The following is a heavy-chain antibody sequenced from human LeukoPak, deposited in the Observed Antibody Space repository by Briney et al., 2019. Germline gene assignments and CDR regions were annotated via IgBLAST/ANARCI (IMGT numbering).Heavy chain of an antibody. D-gene: IGHD3-9*01. J-gene: IGHJ3*02. V-gene: IGHV4-38-2*02. CDR1: GYSISSGYY. Sequence: SETLSLTCTVSGYSISSGYYWGWIRQPPGKGLEWIGSIYYSGSTYYNPSLKSRVTISVDTSKNQFSLKLSSVTAADTAVYYCARKYYDILTGYIGAFDIWGQGTMVTVSS. CDR3: ARKYYDILTGYIGAFDI. CDR2: IYYSGST.